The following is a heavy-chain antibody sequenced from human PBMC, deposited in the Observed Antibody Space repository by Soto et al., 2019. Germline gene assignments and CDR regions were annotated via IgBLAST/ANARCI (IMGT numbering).Heavy chain of an antibody. J-gene: IGHJ4*02. CDR3: ARVADILTGYYALDY. CDR2: IYYSGST. V-gene: IGHV4-30-4*01. Sequence: SETLSLTCTVSGGSISSGDYYWSWIRQPPGKGLEWIGYIYYSGSTYYNPSLKSRVTISVDTSKNQFSLKLSSVTAVDTAVYYCARVADILTGYYALDYSCQAPLVTVSS. D-gene: IGHD3-9*01. CDR1: GGSISSGDYY.